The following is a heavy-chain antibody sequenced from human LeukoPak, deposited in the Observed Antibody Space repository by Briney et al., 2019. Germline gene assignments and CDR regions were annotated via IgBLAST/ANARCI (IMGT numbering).Heavy chain of an antibody. CDR2: IYYSGST. CDR1: GASISDYY. Sequence: SETLSLTCTVSGASISDYYWNCIRQPPGKGLEWIGYIYYSGSTNYNPSLKSRVTISVDTSKNQFSLKLSSVTAADTAVYYCARAKAAAGIDYFDYWGQGTLVTVSS. D-gene: IGHD6-13*01. J-gene: IGHJ4*02. CDR3: ARAKAAAGIDYFDY. V-gene: IGHV4-59*13.